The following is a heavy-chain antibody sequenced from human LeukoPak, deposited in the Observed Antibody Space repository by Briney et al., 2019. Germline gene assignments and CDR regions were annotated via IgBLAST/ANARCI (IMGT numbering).Heavy chain of an antibody. V-gene: IGHV4-59*01. J-gene: IGHJ4*02. Sequence: SETLSLTCTVSDGSISSYYWSWIRQPPGKGLEWIGYIYYSGSTNYNPSLKSRVTISVDTSKNQFSLKLSSVTAADTAVYYCARVAGTGSFDYWGQGTLVTVSS. CDR1: DGSISSYY. D-gene: IGHD3/OR15-3a*01. CDR2: IYYSGST. CDR3: ARVAGTGSFDY.